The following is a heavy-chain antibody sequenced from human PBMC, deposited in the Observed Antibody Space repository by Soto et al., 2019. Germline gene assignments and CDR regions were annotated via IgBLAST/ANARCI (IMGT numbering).Heavy chain of an antibody. V-gene: IGHV1-69*01. CDR2: IIPIFGTA. Sequence: QVLLMQSGAEVKKPGSSVKVSCKAPGGTFSSYAISWVRQAPGQGLEWMGGIIPIFGTANYAQKFQGRVTITADESTSTGYMELSSLRSEDTAVYYCARSQGGSSSLDIYYYYYYGMDVWGQGTTVTVSS. D-gene: IGHD2-15*01. CDR3: ARSQGGSSSLDIYYYYYYGMDV. CDR1: GGTFSSYA. J-gene: IGHJ6*02.